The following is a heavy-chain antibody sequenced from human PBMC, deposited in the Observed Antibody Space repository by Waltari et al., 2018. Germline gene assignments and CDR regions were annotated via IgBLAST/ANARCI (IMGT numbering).Heavy chain of an antibody. CDR3: ATDGTDCSTTSCYFGGIDV. CDR2: ISFDGKNK. J-gene: IGHJ6*02. CDR1: GVSFSSYV. D-gene: IGHD2-2*01. Sequence: QVHLVESGGGVVQPGRSLRLSCGASGVSFSSYVMYWVRQAPGKGLEWAAVISFDGKNKYYADSVKGRFAISRDDSKNTLYLQMNSLRTEDTAVYYCATDGTDCSTTSCYFGGIDVWGQGTTVTVSS. V-gene: IGHV3-30*09.